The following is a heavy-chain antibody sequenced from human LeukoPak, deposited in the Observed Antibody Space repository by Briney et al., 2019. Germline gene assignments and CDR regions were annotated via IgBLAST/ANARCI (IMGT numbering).Heavy chain of an antibody. V-gene: IGHV4-31*03. CDR3: ARGPALPYFDY. D-gene: IGHD2-21*02. CDR1: GGSISSGGYY. CDR2: IYYSGST. J-gene: IGHJ4*02. Sequence: SQTLSLTCTVSGGSISSGGYYWSWIRQHPGKGLEWIGYIYYSGSTYYNPSLKSRVTISVDTSKNRFSLKLSSVTAADTAVYYCARGPALPYFDYWGQGTLVTVSS.